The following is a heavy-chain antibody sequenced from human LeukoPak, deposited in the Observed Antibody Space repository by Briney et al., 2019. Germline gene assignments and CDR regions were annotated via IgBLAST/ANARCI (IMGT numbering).Heavy chain of an antibody. J-gene: IGHJ3*02. D-gene: IGHD6-19*01. CDR3: ARPYSSGWLDAFDI. V-gene: IGHV4-59*08. CDR1: GGSISSYY. Sequence: KASETLSLTCTVSGGSISSYYWSWIRQPPGQGLEWIGYIYYSGSTNYNPSLKSRVTISVDTSKNQFSLKLSSVTAADTAVYYCARPYSSGWLDAFDIWGQGTMVTVSS. CDR2: IYYSGST.